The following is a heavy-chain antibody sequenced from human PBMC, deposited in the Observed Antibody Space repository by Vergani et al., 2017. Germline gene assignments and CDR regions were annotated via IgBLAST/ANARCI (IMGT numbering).Heavy chain of an antibody. CDR2: ISNSGDTT. V-gene: IGHV3-11*01. J-gene: IGHJ6*03. Sequence: QVQLVESGGGLVKPGGSLRLSCAASGFTFSDYYMSWIRQAPGKGLEWISYISNSGDTTHYSDSVKGRFTISRDNAKNSMYLEMHSLRVEDTVVYYCTRDQGLWSGYYYYYYMDVWGNGTTVTVSS. CDR1: GFTFSDYY. CDR3: TRDQGLWSGYYYYYYMDV. D-gene: IGHD3-3*01.